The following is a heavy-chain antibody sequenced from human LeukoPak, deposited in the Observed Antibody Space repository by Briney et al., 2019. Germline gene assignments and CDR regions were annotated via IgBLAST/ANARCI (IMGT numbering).Heavy chain of an antibody. CDR2: INHSGST. CDR1: GGSFSGYY. V-gene: IGHV4-34*01. CDR3: ARLGYSGSYQTEY. J-gene: IGHJ4*02. Sequence: SETLSLTCAVYGGSFSGYYWSWIRQPPGKGLEWIGEINHSGSTNYNPSLKSRVTISVDTSKNQFSLKLSSVTAADTAVYYCARLGYSGSYQTEYWGQGTLVTVSS. D-gene: IGHD1-26*01.